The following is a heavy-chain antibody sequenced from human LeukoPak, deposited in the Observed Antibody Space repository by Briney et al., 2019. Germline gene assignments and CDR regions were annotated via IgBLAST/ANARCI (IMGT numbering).Heavy chain of an antibody. Sequence: GASVKVSCKLSGDTLTELSMHWVRQSPGKGLEWMGGLVPEDGETIYAQKFQGRVTMTEDTSTDTAYMELSSLRSDDTAVYFCATLPRGHLFDSWGQGTLVTVSS. CDR1: GDTLTELS. CDR3: ATLPRGHLFDS. D-gene: IGHD3-10*01. J-gene: IGHJ4*02. V-gene: IGHV1-24*01. CDR2: LVPEDGET.